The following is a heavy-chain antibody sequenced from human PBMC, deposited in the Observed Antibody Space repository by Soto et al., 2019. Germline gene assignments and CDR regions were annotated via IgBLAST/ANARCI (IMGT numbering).Heavy chain of an antibody. CDR1: GFTFSSYE. D-gene: IGHD4-17*01. Sequence: EVPLVESGGGLVQPGGSLRLSCAASGFTFSSYEMNWVRQAPGKGLEWVSYISSSGSTIYYADSVKGRFTISRDNAKNSLYLQMNSLRAEDTAVYYCARDLMTTDYYYGMDVWGQGTTVTVSS. CDR3: ARDLMTTDYYYGMDV. V-gene: IGHV3-48*03. J-gene: IGHJ6*02. CDR2: ISSSGSTI.